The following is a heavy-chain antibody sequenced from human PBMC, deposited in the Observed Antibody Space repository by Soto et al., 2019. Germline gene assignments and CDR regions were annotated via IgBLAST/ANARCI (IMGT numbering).Heavy chain of an antibody. CDR2: ISYDGSNK. V-gene: IGHV3-30*18. J-gene: IGHJ4*02. CDR1: GFTFSSYG. Sequence: GGSLRLSCAASGFTFSSYGMHWVRQAPGKGLEWVAVISYDGSNKYYADSVKGRFTISRDNSKNTLYLQMNSLRAEDTAVYYCAKNLVVTATEMSFFDDWGQGTLVTVSS. D-gene: IGHD2-21*02. CDR3: AKNLVVTATEMSFFDD.